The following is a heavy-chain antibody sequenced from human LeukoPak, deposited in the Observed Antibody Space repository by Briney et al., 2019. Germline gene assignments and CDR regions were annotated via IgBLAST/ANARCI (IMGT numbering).Heavy chain of an antibody. CDR3: ARGYQLGSYLWFDP. V-gene: IGHV4-34*01. CDR1: GGSFSGYY. D-gene: IGHD2-2*01. CDR2: INHSGST. Sequence: SETLSLACAVYGGSFSGYYWSWIRQPPGKGLEWIGEINHSGSTNYNPSLKSRVTISVDTSKNQFSLKLSSVTAADTAVYYCARGYQLGSYLWFDPWGQGTLVTVSS. J-gene: IGHJ5*02.